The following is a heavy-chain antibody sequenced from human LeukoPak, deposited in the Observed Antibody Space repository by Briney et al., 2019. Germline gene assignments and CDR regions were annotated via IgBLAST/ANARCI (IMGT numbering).Heavy chain of an antibody. D-gene: IGHD4-23*01. Sequence: PSETLSLTCTVSGVSVRSFFWSWFRQPPGKGLEFIGYINNRGGTKINPSLASRVTISLGTPQNQFHLRLQSVTAADTAVYYCARLSGGGGNLLDSWGQGALLTVSS. J-gene: IGHJ4*02. CDR1: GVSVRSFF. V-gene: IGHV4-59*08. CDR2: INNRGGT. CDR3: ARLSGGGGNLLDS.